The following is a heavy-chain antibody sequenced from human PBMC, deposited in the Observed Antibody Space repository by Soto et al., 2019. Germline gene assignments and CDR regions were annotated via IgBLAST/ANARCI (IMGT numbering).Heavy chain of an antibody. CDR3: ARAVAVPADFDY. J-gene: IGHJ4*02. V-gene: IGHV1-3*01. Sequence: ASVKVSCKASGYTFTGYAVHWVRQAPGQRLEWMGWINAGNGNTKYSQKFQGRVTITRDTSASTAYMELSSLRSEDTAVYYCARAVAVPADFDYWGKGSRVTFYS. D-gene: IGHD2-2*01. CDR1: GYTFTGYA. CDR2: INAGNGNT.